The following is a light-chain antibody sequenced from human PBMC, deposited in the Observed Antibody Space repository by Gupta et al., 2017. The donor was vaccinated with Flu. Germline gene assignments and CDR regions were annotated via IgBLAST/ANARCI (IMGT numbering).Light chain of an antibody. V-gene: IGKV1-5*03. CDR3: QQYKSYPYT. J-gene: IGKJ2*01. CDR1: QSISSW. CDR2: KAS. Sequence: DIQMTQSPSTLSASVGDRVTITCRASQSISSWLAWYQQKPGKAPKPLIYKASSLESGVPSRFSGSGSGTEFTLTISSLQTDDFTTYYCQQYKSYPYTFGQGTKVEIK.